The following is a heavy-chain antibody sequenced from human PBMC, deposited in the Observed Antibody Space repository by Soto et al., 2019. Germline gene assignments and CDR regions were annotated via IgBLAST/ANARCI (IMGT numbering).Heavy chain of an antibody. CDR1: GFTFSNYY. D-gene: IGHD2-8*01. CDR2: ISSRASTI. CDR3: ASGTNGAFIVY. Sequence: QVQLVESGGGLVKPGGSLRVSCAASGFTFSNYYMSWIRQAPGKGLEWVSYISSRASTIFYADSVKGRFTISRDNVKNSLYLQMNSLRAEDTAVYYCASGTNGAFIVYWGQGILVAVSS. V-gene: IGHV3-11*01. J-gene: IGHJ4*02.